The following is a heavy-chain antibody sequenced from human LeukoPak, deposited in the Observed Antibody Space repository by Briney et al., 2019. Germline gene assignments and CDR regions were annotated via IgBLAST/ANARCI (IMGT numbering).Heavy chain of an antibody. CDR2: ISGSGGST. Sequence: GGSLRLSCAASGFTFSSYAMSWVRQAPGKGLEWVSAISGSGGSTYYADSVKGRFTISRDNSKNTLYLQMNSLRAEDTAVYYCAKSMRITMIVVDTTGLDYWGQGTLVTVSS. V-gene: IGHV3-23*01. CDR1: GFTFSSYA. CDR3: AKSMRITMIVVDTTGLDY. D-gene: IGHD3-22*01. J-gene: IGHJ4*02.